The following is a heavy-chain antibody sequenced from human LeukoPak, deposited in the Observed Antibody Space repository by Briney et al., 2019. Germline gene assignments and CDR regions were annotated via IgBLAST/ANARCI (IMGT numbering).Heavy chain of an antibody. CDR3: ARGGRSSSWHPPYDYYYYMDV. J-gene: IGHJ6*03. D-gene: IGHD6-13*01. Sequence: RASVKVSCKASGYTFTGYYMHWVRQAPGQGLEWMGWINPNSGGTNYAQKFQGRVTMTRDTSISTAYMELSRLRSDDTAVYYCARGGRSSSWHPPYDYYYYMDVWGKGTTVTISS. V-gene: IGHV1-2*02. CDR1: GYTFTGYY. CDR2: INPNSGGT.